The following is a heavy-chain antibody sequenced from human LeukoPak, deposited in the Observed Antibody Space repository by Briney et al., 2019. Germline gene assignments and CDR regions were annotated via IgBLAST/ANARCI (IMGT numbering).Heavy chain of an antibody. CDR2: IYHSGST. CDR1: GGSFSDYY. Sequence: PSETLSLTCAVYGGSFSDYYWTWLRQSPGKGLEWIGEIYHSGSTNYNPSLKSRVTISLDTSKNHFSLKMTSVIAADTAVYYCARGRYRGSWYGAFDIWGQGTKVTVSS. V-gene: IGHV4-34*01. D-gene: IGHD6-13*01. J-gene: IGHJ3*02. CDR3: ARGRYRGSWYGAFDI.